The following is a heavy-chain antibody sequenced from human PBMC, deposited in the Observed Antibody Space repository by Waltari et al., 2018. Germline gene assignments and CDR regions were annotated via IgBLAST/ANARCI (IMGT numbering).Heavy chain of an antibody. Sequence: QVQLQESGPGLVKPSQTLSLTCTVSGGSISSGSYYWSWIRQPAGKGLEWIGYSYTSGSTNYNPSLKSRVTISVDTSKNQFSLKLSSVTAADTAVYYCAREESQYYYGMDVWGQGTTVTVSS. CDR1: GGSISSGSYY. CDR2: SYTSGST. J-gene: IGHJ6*02. CDR3: AREESQYYYGMDV. V-gene: IGHV4-61*09.